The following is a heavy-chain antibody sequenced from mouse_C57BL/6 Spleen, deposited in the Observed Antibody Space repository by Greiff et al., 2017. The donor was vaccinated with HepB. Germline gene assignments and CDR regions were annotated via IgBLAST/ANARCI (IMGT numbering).Heavy chain of an antibody. CDR3: GRHDVSTTLPAWFAY. V-gene: IGHV5-6*01. CDR1: GFTFSSYG. D-gene: IGHD1-1*01. Sequence: EVKLMESGGDLVKPGGSLKLSCAASGFTFSSYGMSWVRQTPDKRLEWVATISSGGSYTYYPDSVKGRFTISGDNAKTTLYLQMSSSKSADTAMYYCGRHDVSTTLPAWFAYWGQGTLVTVSA. CDR2: ISSGGSYT. J-gene: IGHJ3*01.